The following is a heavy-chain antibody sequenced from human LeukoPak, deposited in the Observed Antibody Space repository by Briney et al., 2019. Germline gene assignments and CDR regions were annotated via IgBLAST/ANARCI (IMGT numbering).Heavy chain of an antibody. CDR3: ARDLGRYIYPDY. CDR1: GFTFTTYG. V-gene: IGHV1-18*01. Sequence: GASVKVSCKASGFTFTTYGISWVRQAPGQGLEWMGWISAYNGNTHYAQKFQGRVTMSTDTTTSTAYMELRSLRSDDTAIYYCARDLGRYIYPDYWGQGTLVTVSS. J-gene: IGHJ4*02. CDR2: ISAYNGNT. D-gene: IGHD5-18*01.